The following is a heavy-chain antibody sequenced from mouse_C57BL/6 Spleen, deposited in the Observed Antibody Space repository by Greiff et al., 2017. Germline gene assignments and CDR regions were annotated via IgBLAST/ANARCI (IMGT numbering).Heavy chain of an antibody. V-gene: IGHV1-82*01. J-gene: IGHJ4*01. Sequence: QVQLQQSGPELVKPGASVKISCKASGYAFSSSWMNWVKQRPGKGLEWIGRIYPGDGDTNYNGKFKGKATLTADKSSSTAYMQLSSLTSEDSAVYFCARYGSSLLYAMDYWGQGTSVTVSS. CDR1: GYAFSSSW. CDR3: ARYGSSLLYAMDY. CDR2: IYPGDGDT. D-gene: IGHD1-1*01.